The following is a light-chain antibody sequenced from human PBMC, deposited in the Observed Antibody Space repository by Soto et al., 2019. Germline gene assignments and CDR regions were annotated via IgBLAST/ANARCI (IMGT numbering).Light chain of an antibody. CDR3: QQGYSTIT. J-gene: IGKJ5*01. CDR2: GAS. CDR1: QNVDKF. Sequence: EIELTQSPATLSLSPGETATLSCRASQNVDKFLAWYQQRPGQPPRLLIYGASNRATGIPDRFSGSGSGTDFTLTISRLEPEDFATYYCQQGYSTITFGQGTRLEIK. V-gene: IGKV3-11*01.